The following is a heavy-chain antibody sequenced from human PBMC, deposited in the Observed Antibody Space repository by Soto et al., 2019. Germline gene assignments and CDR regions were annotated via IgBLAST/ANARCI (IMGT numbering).Heavy chain of an antibody. CDR1: GGSIFSHY. CDR2: IYYSGST. Sequence: SETLSLTCTVSGGSIFSHYWGWLRQPPGKGLEWIGYIYYSGSTNYNPSLKSRATISVDTSNNQFSLKLSSVTAADTAVYYCARGGLDYYYGMDVWGQGTTVTVSS. V-gene: IGHV4-59*11. CDR3: ARGGLDYYYGMDV. J-gene: IGHJ6*02. D-gene: IGHD3-16*01.